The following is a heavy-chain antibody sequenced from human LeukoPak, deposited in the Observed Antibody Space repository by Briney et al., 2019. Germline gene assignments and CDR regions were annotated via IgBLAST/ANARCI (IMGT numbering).Heavy chain of an antibody. CDR3: ARVAMSGRYAPGDY. CDR1: GFTFSSYS. V-gene: IGHV3-21*01. CDR2: ISTSSSYI. D-gene: IGHD1-26*01. Sequence: PGGSLRLSCAASGFTFSSYSMNWVRQAPGKGLEWVSSISTSSSYIYYADSVKGRFTISRDNAKNSLYLQMNSLRAEDTAVYYCARVAMSGRYAPGDYWGQGTLVTVSS. J-gene: IGHJ4*02.